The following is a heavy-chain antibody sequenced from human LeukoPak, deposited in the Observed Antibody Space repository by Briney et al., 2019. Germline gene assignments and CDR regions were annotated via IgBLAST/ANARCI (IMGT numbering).Heavy chain of an antibody. V-gene: IGHV4-34*01. CDR3: ARGRGYSYGFPPDNWFDP. J-gene: IGHJ5*02. Sequence: SETLSLTCAVYGGSFSGYYWSWIRQPPGKGLEWIGEINHSGSTNYNPSLKSRVTISVDTSKNQFSLKLSSVTAADTAVYYCARGRGYSYGFPPDNWFDPWGQGTLVTVSS. D-gene: IGHD5-18*01. CDR1: GGSFSGYY. CDR2: INHSGST.